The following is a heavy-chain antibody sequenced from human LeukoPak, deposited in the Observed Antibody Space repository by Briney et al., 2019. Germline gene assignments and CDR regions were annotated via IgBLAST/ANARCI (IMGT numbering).Heavy chain of an antibody. CDR2: INWNGGST. J-gene: IGHJ6*03. D-gene: IGHD3-22*01. Sequence: GGSLRLSCAASGFTFDDYGMSWVRQAPGKGLEWVSGINWNGGSTGYADSVKGRFTISRDNAKNSLYLQMNSLRAEDTALYYCARDQYYYDSSGYSSGYYYYYMDVWGKGTTVTVSS. V-gene: IGHV3-20*04. CDR1: GFTFDDYG. CDR3: ARDQYYYDSSGYSSGYYYYYMDV.